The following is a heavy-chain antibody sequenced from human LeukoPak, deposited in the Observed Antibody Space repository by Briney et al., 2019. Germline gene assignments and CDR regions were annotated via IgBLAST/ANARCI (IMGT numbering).Heavy chain of an antibody. D-gene: IGHD3-22*01. Sequence: PGGSLRLSCAVSGFTFSSHWMHWVLQALGKGLVWVSRIESDGSTKMYADSVRGRFTISRDNVKNSLYLQMNSLRAEDTAVYYCARGKSLSAHYYDTSGYSINWYFDLWGRGTLVTVSS. CDR3: ARGKSLSAHYYDTSGYSINWYFDL. V-gene: IGHV3-74*03. J-gene: IGHJ2*01. CDR1: GFTFSSHW. CDR2: IESDGSTK.